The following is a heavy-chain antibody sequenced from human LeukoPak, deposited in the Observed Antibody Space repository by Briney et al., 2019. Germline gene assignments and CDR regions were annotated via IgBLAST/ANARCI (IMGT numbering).Heavy chain of an antibody. CDR3: ARDRSSSSFYYGMDV. CDR2: IAYSAST. Sequence: SETLSLTCTVSGGSISSGDYFWTWIRQHPGTGLEWIGYIAYSASTYCNPSLKSRVTISVDTSKNQFSLKVSSVTAADAAVYYCARDRSSSSFYYGMDVWGQGTTVTVSS. CDR1: GGSISSGDYF. V-gene: IGHV4-31*03. J-gene: IGHJ6*02. D-gene: IGHD6-13*01.